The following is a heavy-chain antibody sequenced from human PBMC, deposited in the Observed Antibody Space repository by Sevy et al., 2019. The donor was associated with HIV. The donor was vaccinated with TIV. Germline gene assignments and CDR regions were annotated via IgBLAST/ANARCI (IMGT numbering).Heavy chain of an antibody. D-gene: IGHD3-9*01. J-gene: IGHJ4*02. CDR2: IGGSGGRT. V-gene: IGHV3-23*01. CDR1: GFTFTDYV. Sequence: GGSLRLSCTASGFTFTDYVMNWVRQAPGRGLEWVSSIGGSGGRTHYADSVKGRFPISRDNSKNTLYLQMNSLRAEDTAVYYCAADRISDWFFDSWGQGTLVTVSS. CDR3: AADRISDWFFDS.